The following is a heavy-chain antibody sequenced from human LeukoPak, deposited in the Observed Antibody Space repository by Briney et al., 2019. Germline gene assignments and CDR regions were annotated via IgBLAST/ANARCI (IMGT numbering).Heavy chain of an antibody. Sequence: ASVKVSCKAPGYTFTSYDINWVRQATGQGLEWMGWMNPNSGNTGYAQKFQGRVTMTRDTSTSTVYMELSSLRSEDTAVYYCARGLVLVAARPGDWFDPWGQGTLVTVSS. J-gene: IGHJ5*02. CDR3: ARGLVLVAARPGDWFDP. CDR1: GYTFTSYD. D-gene: IGHD6-6*01. V-gene: IGHV1-8*02. CDR2: MNPNSGNT.